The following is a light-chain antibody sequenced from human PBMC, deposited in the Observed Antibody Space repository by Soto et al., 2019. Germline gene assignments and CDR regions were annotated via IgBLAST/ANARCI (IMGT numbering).Light chain of an antibody. CDR2: DVS. Sequence: QSALTQPASVSGSPGQSITISCTGTSSDVGAYNQVSWYQHHPGKAPQLMNYDVSNRPSGVSKRFSGTKSGNTASLPISALRAEDEAVYYCPSYTPSTTYVFGTGPKVTVL. CDR1: SSDVGAYNQ. V-gene: IGLV2-14*03. J-gene: IGLJ1*01. CDR3: PSYTPSTTYV.